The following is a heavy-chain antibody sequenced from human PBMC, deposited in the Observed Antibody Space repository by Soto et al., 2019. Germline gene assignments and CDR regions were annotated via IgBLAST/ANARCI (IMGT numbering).Heavy chain of an antibody. Sequence: QVQLQESGPGLVKPSETLSLTCTVSGGSISSYYWIWIRQSPGKGLEWIGYMYYSGSTNYNPALKSRVTISIDTSRNQFSLKLSSVTAADTAAYYCARGTFGVVKDWGQGTRVTVSS. CDR3: ARGTFGVVKD. D-gene: IGHD3-3*01. J-gene: IGHJ4*02. CDR2: MYYSGST. CDR1: GGSISSYY. V-gene: IGHV4-59*01.